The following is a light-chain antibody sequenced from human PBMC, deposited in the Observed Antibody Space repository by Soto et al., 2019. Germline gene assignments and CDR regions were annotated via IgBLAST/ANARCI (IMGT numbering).Light chain of an antibody. J-gene: IGKJ5*01. CDR1: QSISSW. CDR2: DAS. CDR3: QQYNSYSPFIT. V-gene: IGKV1-5*01. Sequence: IQMTQAPSTRSASVGDRVTITCRASQSISSWLAWYQQKPGKAPKLLIYDASSLESGVPSRFSGSGSGTEFTLTISSLQPDDFATYYCQQYNSYSPFITFGQGTRLAIK.